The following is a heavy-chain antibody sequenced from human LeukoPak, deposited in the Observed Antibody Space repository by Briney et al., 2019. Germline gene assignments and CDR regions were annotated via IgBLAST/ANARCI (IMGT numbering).Heavy chain of an antibody. CDR1: GGSISSGSYY. CDR3: ARVPGLYYYMDV. CDR2: IYTSGST. D-gene: IGHD1-14*01. V-gene: IGHV4-61*02. J-gene: IGHJ6*03. Sequence: SETLSLTCTVSGGSISSGSYYWSWIRQPAGKGLEWIGRIYTSGSTNYNPSLKSRVTISVDTSKNQFSLKLSSVTAADTAVYYCARVPGLYYYMDVWGKGTTVTVSS.